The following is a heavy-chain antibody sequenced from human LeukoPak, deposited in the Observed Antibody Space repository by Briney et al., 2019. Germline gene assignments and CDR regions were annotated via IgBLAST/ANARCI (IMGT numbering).Heavy chain of an antibody. V-gene: IGHV3-7*03. J-gene: IGHJ4*02. CDR3: ARGSSPLLTGPRFDY. CDR1: GFTFSTYW. CDR2: IKQDGSEK. D-gene: IGHD2-15*01. Sequence: GGSLRLSCAASGFTFSTYWMSWVRQAPGKGLEWVANIKQDGSEKYYVDSVKGRFTISRDNAKNSLYLQMNSLRAEDTALYYCARGSSPLLTGPRFDYWGQGTPVTVSS.